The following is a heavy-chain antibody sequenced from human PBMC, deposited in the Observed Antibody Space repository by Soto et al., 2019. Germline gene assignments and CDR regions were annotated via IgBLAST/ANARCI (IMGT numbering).Heavy chain of an antibody. D-gene: IGHD1-1*01. CDR2: VSGGSGVT. Sequence: EMQLLESGGGLVQPGGSLRPSCVVSGFSFSTYGVTWVRQAPGKGLEWVCGVSGGSGVTHYTDSVKGRFTISGDDSKNTVYLQMHSLRGEDTAVYYCTRWNGYGDLWGQGTLVTVSS. V-gene: IGHV3-23*01. J-gene: IGHJ5*02. CDR3: TRWNGYGDL. CDR1: GFSFSTYG.